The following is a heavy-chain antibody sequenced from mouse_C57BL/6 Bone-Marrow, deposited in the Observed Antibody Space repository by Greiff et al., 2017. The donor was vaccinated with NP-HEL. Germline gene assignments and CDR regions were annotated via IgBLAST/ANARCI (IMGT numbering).Heavy chain of an antibody. J-gene: IGHJ4*01. V-gene: IGHV5-4*03. CDR1: GFTFSSYA. CDR3: ASLTRTRAMDY. Sequence: EVKVVESGGGLVKPGGSLKLSCAASGFTFSSYAMSWVRQTPEKRLEWVATISDGGSYTYYPDNVKGRFTISRDNAKNNLYLQMSHLKSEDTAMYYCASLTRTRAMDYWGQGTSVTVSS. D-gene: IGHD4-1*01. CDR2: ISDGGSYT.